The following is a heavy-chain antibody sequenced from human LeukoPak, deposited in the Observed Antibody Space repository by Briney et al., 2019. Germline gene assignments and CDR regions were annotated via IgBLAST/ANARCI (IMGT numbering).Heavy chain of an antibody. CDR2: IYYSGST. CDR1: GGSISSYY. J-gene: IGHJ4*02. D-gene: IGHD3-22*01. CDR3: ARHNPWLKPLNFDY. V-gene: IGHV4-59*01. Sequence: PSETLSLTCTVSGGSISSYYWSWIRQPPGKGLEWIGYIYYSGSTNYNPSLKSRVTISVDTSKNQFSLKLSSVTAADTAVYYCARHNPWLKPLNFDYWGQGTLVTVSS.